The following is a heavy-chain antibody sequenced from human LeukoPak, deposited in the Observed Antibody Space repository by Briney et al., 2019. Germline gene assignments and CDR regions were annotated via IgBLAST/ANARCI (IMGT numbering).Heavy chain of an antibody. CDR2: IQADGSEK. D-gene: IGHD1-26*01. CDR1: GFTFQNYW. CDR3: ARDRSHYGDAYDI. J-gene: IGHJ3*02. Sequence: PGGSLRLSCAGSGFTFQNYWMTWVRQAPEKGLEWVATIQADGSEKFHVDSVKGRFTISRDNASNSLHLQMNSLRVDDTAVYYCARDRSHYGDAYDIWGQGTMVTVSS. V-gene: IGHV3-7*01.